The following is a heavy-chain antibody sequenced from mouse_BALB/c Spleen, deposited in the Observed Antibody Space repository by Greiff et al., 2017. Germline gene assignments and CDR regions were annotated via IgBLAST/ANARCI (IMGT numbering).Heavy chain of an antibody. CDR1: GYTFTSYW. D-gene: IGHD2-1*01. Sequence: QVQLLQSGAGLAKPGASLKLSCTASGYTFTSYWMQWVRQRPGQGLEWIGAICPGDGDTRYTQKFKGKATLTADKSSSTAYMQLSSLASEDSAVYYCARGNYYFDYWGQGTTLTVSS. CDR2: ICPGDGDT. CDR3: ARGNYYFDY. J-gene: IGHJ2*01. V-gene: IGHV1-87*01.